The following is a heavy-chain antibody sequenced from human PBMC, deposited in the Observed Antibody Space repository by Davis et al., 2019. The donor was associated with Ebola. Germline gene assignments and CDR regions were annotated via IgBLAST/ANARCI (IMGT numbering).Heavy chain of an antibody. CDR1: GGSFSGYY. J-gene: IGHJ6*02. Sequence: SETLSLTCAVYGGSFSGYYWSWVRQPPGKGLEWIGYIFDSGYTNYNPSLKSRFTMSLDTSKNQFSLNLSSVTAADTAVYYCARHASHRERYCSDSSCFNYYYYEMDVWGPGTTVTVSS. CDR3: ARHASHRERYCSDSSCFNYYYYEMDV. CDR2: IFDSGYT. V-gene: IGHV4-59*08. D-gene: IGHD2-15*01.